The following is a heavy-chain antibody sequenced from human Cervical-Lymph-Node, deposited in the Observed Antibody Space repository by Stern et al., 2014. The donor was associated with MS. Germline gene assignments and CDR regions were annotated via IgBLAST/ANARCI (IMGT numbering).Heavy chain of an antibody. V-gene: IGHV1-69*04. CDR3: ARGDYGDYNWFDP. CDR1: GGTFRGYG. D-gene: IGHD4-17*01. J-gene: IGHJ5*02. Sequence: DQLVESGAEVKKPGSSVNVSCKASGGTFRGYGITWVRQAPGQGVEWMGRLIPLVGVARYAPRFQGRVTITADKSMTTGYMELSSLTSDDTAVYYCARGDYGDYNWFDPWGLGTLVTVSS. CDR2: LIPLVGVA.